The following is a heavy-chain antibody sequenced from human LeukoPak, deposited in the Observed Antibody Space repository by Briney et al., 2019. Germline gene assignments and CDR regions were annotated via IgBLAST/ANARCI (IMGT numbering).Heavy chain of an antibody. Sequence: PGGSLRLSCAASRFTFDDYAMHWVRQAPGKGLEWVSGISWNSGSIGYADSVKGRFTISRDNAKNSLYLQMNSLRAEDTALYYCAKARSSGWPGWYFDLWGRGTLVTVSS. CDR1: RFTFDDYA. D-gene: IGHD6-19*01. J-gene: IGHJ2*01. V-gene: IGHV3-9*01. CDR3: AKARSSGWPGWYFDL. CDR2: ISWNSGSI.